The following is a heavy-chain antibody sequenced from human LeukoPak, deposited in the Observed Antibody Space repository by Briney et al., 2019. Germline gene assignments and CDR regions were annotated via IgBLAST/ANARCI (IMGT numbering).Heavy chain of an antibody. Sequence: PGGSLRLSCAASGFIVSSNYMTWVRQAPGEGLEWVSVIHNDGSTYYTDSVKGRFTISRDNSKNTLYLQMNSLRVEDTAVYYCAALPRDYWGRGTLVTVSS. J-gene: IGHJ4*02. V-gene: IGHV3-53*01. CDR1: GFIVSSNY. CDR3: AALPRDY. CDR2: IHNDGST.